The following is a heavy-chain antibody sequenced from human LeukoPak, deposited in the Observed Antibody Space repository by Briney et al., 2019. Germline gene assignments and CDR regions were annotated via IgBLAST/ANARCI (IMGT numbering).Heavy chain of an antibody. D-gene: IGHD4-17*01. CDR2: IYYSGST. CDR3: ASAPYGDYAFDY. V-gene: IGHV4-59*01. CDR1: GGSTSSYY. J-gene: IGHJ4*02. Sequence: KPSETLSLTCTVSGGSTSSYYWSWIRQPPGKGLEWIGYIYYSGSTNYNPSLKSRVTISVDTSKNQFSLKLSSVTAADTAVYYCASAPYGDYAFDYWGQGTLVTVSS.